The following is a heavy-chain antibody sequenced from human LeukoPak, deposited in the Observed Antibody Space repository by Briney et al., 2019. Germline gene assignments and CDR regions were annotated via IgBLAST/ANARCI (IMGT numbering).Heavy chain of an antibody. CDR3: ARDQHYYDSSGYSVDAFDI. CDR2: MNSDGTTM. J-gene: IGHJ3*02. V-gene: IGHV3-48*03. Sequence: RGSLRLSCAASGFSISTYEMNWVRQAPGKGLEWVSYMNSDGTTMYYADSVKGRFTISRDNAKNSLYLQMNSLRAEDTAVYYCARDQHYYDSSGYSVDAFDIWGQGTMVTVSS. D-gene: IGHD3-22*01. CDR1: GFSISTYE.